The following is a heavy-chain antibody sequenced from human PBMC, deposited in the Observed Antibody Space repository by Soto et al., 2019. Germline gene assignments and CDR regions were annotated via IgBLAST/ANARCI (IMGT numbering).Heavy chain of an antibody. CDR3: ASKAACGGDCYAFDS. CDR1: GGIFSSNT. V-gene: IGHV1-69*06. J-gene: IGHJ4*02. D-gene: IGHD2-21*02. CDR2: IIPLYGTA. Sequence: QVYLVQSGAEVKKPGSSVKISCKASGGIFSSNTINWVRQAAGQGLEWMGGIIPLYGTANYAEKFQGRVTITADKSTKTEYKELTSLRSEDTGVYYCASKAACGGDCYAFDSWGQGTLVTVSS.